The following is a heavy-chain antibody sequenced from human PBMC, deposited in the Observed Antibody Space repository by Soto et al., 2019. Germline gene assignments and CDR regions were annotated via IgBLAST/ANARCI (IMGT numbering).Heavy chain of an antibody. CDR1: GGSISSGNW. CDR3: ARFWVELRVYYSMDV. Sequence: SETLSLTCAVSGGSISSGNWWSWVRQPPGKGLEWIGEIYHSGSTNYNPSLKSRVTISVDKSKNQFSLKLSSVTAADTAVYYCARFWVELRVYYSMDVWGQGTTVTDSS. V-gene: IGHV4-4*02. CDR2: IYHSGST. D-gene: IGHD1-7*01. J-gene: IGHJ6*02.